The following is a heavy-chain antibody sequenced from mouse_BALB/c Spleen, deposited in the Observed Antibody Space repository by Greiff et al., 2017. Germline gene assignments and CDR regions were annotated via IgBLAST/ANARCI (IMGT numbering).Heavy chain of an antibody. CDR1: GFTFTDYY. CDR3: ARDIGWDKAWFAY. V-gene: IGHV7-3*02. CDR2: IRNKANGYTT. Sequence: EVKLVESGGGLVQPGGSLRLSCATSGFTFTDYYMSWVRQPPGKALEWLGFIRNKANGYTTEYSASVKGRFTISRDNSQSILYLQMNTLRAEDSATYYCARDIGWDKAWFAYWGQGTLVTVSA. J-gene: IGHJ3*01. D-gene: IGHD3-3*01.